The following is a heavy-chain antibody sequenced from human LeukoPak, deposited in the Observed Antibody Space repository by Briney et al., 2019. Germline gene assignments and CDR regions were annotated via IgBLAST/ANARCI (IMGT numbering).Heavy chain of an antibody. J-gene: IGHJ4*02. D-gene: IGHD3/OR15-3a*01. V-gene: IGHV1-2*02. Sequence: GASVKVSCKASGYTFTGYYMHWVRQAPGQGLEWMGWINPNSGGTNYAQKFQGRVTMTRGTSISTAYMELSRLRSDDTAVYYCARILDFAMYYFDYWGQGTLVTVSS. CDR1: GYTFTGYY. CDR2: INPNSGGT. CDR3: ARILDFAMYYFDY.